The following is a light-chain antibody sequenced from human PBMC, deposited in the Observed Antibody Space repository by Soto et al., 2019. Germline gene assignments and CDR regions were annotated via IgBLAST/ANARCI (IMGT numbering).Light chain of an antibody. CDR3: QQYNDWPSYT. V-gene: IGKV3-15*01. J-gene: IGKJ2*01. CDR1: QSVSDD. CDR2: GAS. Sequence: EIVMTQSPATLSVSPGDTAALSCRASQSVSDDLAWYQQKPGQAPRLLIYGASTRATNIPARFSGGGSGTEFTLSISSLHSEDFAVYYCQQYNDWPSYTFGQGTKREIK.